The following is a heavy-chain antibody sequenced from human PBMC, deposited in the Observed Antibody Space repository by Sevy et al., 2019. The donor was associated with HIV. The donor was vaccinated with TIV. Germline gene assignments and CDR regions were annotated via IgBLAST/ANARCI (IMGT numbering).Heavy chain of an antibody. V-gene: IGHV3-15*01. CDR3: TTDLDCGGDCYPYFDY. Sequence: GGSLRLSCAASGFTFSNAWMSWVRQAPGKGLEWVGRIKSKTDGGTTDYAAPVKGRFTISREDSKNTLYLQMNSLKTNDTAVYYCTTDLDCGGDCYPYFDYWGQGTLVTVSS. CDR2: IKSKTDGGTT. J-gene: IGHJ4*02. CDR1: GFTFSNAW. D-gene: IGHD2-21*01.